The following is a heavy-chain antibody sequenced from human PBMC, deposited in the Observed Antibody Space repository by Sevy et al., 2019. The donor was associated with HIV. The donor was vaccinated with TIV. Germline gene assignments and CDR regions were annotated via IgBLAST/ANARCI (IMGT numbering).Heavy chain of an antibody. CDR1: GFSFSNYW. CDR2: IKRDGSEK. D-gene: IGHD2-2*01. CDR3: ARDCSSASCLWGMDV. Sequence: GGSLRLSCAASGFSFSNYWMSWVPQAPGKGLEWVANIKRDGSEKYYVASVKGRFTISRDNAKTSLFLQMNSLRGEDTAVYYCARDCSSASCLWGMDVWGQGTTVTVSS. J-gene: IGHJ6*02. V-gene: IGHV3-7*03.